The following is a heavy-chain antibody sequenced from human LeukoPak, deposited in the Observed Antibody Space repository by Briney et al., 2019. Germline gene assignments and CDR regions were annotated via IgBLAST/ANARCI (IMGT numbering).Heavy chain of an antibody. CDR3: ARARVALLWFGPPTLGSYYYYMDV. CDR1: GGTFSSYA. D-gene: IGHD3-10*01. Sequence: GASVKVSCKASGGTFSSYAISWVRQAPGQGLEWMGGIIPIFGTANYAQKFQGRVTITADESTSTAYMELSSLRSEDTAVYYCARARVALLWFGPPTLGSYYYYMDVWGKGTTVTISS. CDR2: IIPIFGTA. J-gene: IGHJ6*03. V-gene: IGHV1-69*13.